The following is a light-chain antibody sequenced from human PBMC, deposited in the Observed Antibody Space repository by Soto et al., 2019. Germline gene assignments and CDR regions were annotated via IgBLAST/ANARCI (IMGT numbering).Light chain of an antibody. V-gene: IGLV2-8*01. CDR1: NSDVGGYNS. CDR3: NSYAGTNNLI. J-gene: IGLJ2*01. CDR2: EVS. Sequence: QSVLTQPPSASGSPGQSVTISCTGTNSDVGGYNSLSWYQQHPGKAPKLIIYEVSKRPSGVPDRFSGSKSGTTASLTVSGLQAEDEADYYCNSYAGTNNLIFGGGTKVTVL.